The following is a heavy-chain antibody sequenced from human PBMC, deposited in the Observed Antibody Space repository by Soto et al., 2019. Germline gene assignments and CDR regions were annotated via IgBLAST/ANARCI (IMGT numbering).Heavy chain of an antibody. V-gene: IGHV3-33*01. J-gene: IGHJ6*02. CDR3: ASDHEQLGLYYYGMEV. CDR1: GFTFSSYG. Sequence: GGSLRLSCAASGFTFSSYGMHWVRQAPGKGLEWVAVIWYDGSNKYYADSVKGRFTISRDNSKNTLYLQMNSLRAEDTAVYYCASDHEQLGLYYYGMEVWGQGTTVTSP. CDR2: IWYDGSNK. D-gene: IGHD6-13*01.